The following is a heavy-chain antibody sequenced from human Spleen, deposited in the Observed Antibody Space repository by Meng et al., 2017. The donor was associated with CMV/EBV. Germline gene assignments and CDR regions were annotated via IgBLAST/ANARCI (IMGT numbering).Heavy chain of an antibody. J-gene: IGHJ4*02. V-gene: IGHV1-2*02. D-gene: IGHD4-17*01. Sequence: ASVKVSCKASGYTFTAHYFHWVRQAPGQGLEWMGWIHPHRGDTNYAQQFQGRLTMTRDTSISTAYMELSRLRFDDTAVYYCARGVGGDYELPLDYWGQGTLVTVSS. CDR3: ARGVGGDYELPLDY. CDR2: IHPHRGDT. CDR1: GYTFTAHY.